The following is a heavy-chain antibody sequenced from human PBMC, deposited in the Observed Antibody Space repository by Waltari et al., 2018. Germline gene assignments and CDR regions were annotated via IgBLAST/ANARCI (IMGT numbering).Heavy chain of an antibody. V-gene: IGHV4-39*01. Sequence: QLHLQESGPRLVRPPEILSLTCSVSNGSITSNNYHWGWIRQSPGQPLEWVGSISYSGMTYYTPPLKSPPTLSIATSKNHSTLNLRSVTAADAAVYYCASSSCLYSCGLGVWGQGTTVSVSS. CDR2: ISYSGMT. CDR3: ASSSCLYSCGLGV. CDR1: NGSITSNNYH. J-gene: IGHJ6*02.